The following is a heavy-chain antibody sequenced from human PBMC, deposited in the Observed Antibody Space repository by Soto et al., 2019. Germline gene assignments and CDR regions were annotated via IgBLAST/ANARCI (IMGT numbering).Heavy chain of an antibody. J-gene: IGHJ6*02. CDR2: IDSGDTT. CDR1: GFTVSSNY. D-gene: IGHD3-10*01. V-gene: IGHV3-53*03. Sequence: EVQLVESGGGLIQPGGSLRLSCAASGFTVSSNYMTWVRQPPGKGLEWVSNIDSGDTTYYADSVKGRFTISRDNSKNTLFLQMNSLRAEDTAVYYCARGGSLYYYHGVDVWGLGTTVTVSS. CDR3: ARGGSLYYYHGVDV.